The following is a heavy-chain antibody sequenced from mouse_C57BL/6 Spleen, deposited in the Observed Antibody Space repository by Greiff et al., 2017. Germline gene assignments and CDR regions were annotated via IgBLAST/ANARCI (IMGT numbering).Heavy chain of an antibody. CDR2: FTMYSDAT. J-gene: IGHJ4*01. CDR1: YFAFLASA. Sequence: LQPSGAALVRPGSSVKLSCKDSYFAFLASAMHWVKQRPGHGLEWIGSFTMYSDATEYSENFKGKATLTANTASRTAYIELSSRTSENSAVYYCAKSSTEYYYAMDYWGQGTSVTVSS. D-gene: IGHD4-1*02. V-gene: IGHV1-49*01. CDR3: AKSSTEYYYAMDY.